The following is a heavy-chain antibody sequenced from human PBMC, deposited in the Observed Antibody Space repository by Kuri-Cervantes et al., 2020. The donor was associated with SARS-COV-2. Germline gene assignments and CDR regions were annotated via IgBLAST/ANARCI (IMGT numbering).Heavy chain of an antibody. J-gene: IGHJ4*02. CDR2: ISSSSSYI. Sequence: GESLKISCAASGFTFSSYSMNWVRQAPGKGLEWVSSISSSSSYIYYADSAKGRFTISRDNAKNSLYLQMNSLRAEDTAVYYCARLTTSYFDYWGQGTLVTVSS. CDR3: ARLTTSYFDY. CDR1: GFTFSSYS. V-gene: IGHV3-21*01. D-gene: IGHD4-11*01.